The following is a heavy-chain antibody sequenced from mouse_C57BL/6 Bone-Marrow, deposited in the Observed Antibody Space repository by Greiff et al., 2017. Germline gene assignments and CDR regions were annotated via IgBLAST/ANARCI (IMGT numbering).Heavy chain of an antibody. J-gene: IGHJ1*03. CDR3: TTRSYYGSSYWYFDV. Sequence: VQQQQSGAELVRPGASVKLSCTASGFNIKDYYMHWVKQRPEQGLEWIGRIDPEDGDTEYAPKFQGKATMTADTSSNTAYLQLSSLTSEDTAVYYCTTRSYYGSSYWYFDVWGTGTTVTVSS. D-gene: IGHD1-1*01. V-gene: IGHV14-1*01. CDR1: GFNIKDYY. CDR2: IDPEDGDT.